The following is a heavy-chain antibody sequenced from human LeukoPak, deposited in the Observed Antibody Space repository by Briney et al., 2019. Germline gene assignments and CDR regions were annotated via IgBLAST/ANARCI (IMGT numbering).Heavy chain of an antibody. CDR2: ISGSGGST. CDR1: GGSISSYY. J-gene: IGHJ4*02. Sequence: ETLSLTCTVSGGSISSYYWSWIRQPPGKGLEWVSAISGSGGSTYYADSVKGRFTISRDNSKNTLYLQMNSLRAEDTAVYYCAKDSIAASDYWGQGTLVTVSS. V-gene: IGHV3-23*01. CDR3: AKDSIAASDY. D-gene: IGHD6-13*01.